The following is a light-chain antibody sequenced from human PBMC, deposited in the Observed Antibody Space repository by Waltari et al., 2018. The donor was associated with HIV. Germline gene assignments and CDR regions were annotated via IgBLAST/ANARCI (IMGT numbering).Light chain of an antibody. CDR3: QSSDSIIAV. CDR1: SGSIDSNY. V-gene: IGLV6-57*03. J-gene: IGLJ3*02. Sequence: NFMLTQPHSVSGSPGKTVIISCTRSSGSIDSNYVQWYQQRPGSAPILLIYEDTERPSGVSERFSASIDSSSNSASLTISGLKTEDEVDYYCQSSDSIIAVFGGGTKLTVL. CDR2: EDT.